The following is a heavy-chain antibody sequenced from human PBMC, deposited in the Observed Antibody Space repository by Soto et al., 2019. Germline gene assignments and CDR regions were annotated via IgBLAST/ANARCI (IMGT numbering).Heavy chain of an antibody. J-gene: IGHJ4*02. Sequence: EVQLLESGGGLVQPGGSRRLSCPPSGFTFTGYAMGGVRQAQGRGLDGVPAISVSGGSTYYADSVKGRFPISRDNSKNTLYLQMNSLRAEDTAVYYCAKDLVQGSGSYYPFDYWGQGTLVTVSS. D-gene: IGHD3-10*01. CDR1: GFTFTGYA. CDR2: ISVSGGST. V-gene: IGHV3-23*01. CDR3: AKDLVQGSGSYYPFDY.